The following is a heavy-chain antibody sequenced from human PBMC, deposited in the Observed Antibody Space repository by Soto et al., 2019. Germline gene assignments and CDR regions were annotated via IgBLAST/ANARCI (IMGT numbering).Heavy chain of an antibody. D-gene: IGHD6-19*01. CDR3: VRVGEQWLPRRPFDP. V-gene: IGHV3-74*01. CDR1: GFTLSRYW. CDR2: INPDGSST. J-gene: IGHJ5*02. Sequence: GWSLRLSCAASGFTLSRYWMHWVRQVPGKGLLWVSHINPDGSSTDYADSVKGRFTISRDNGKNTVYLQMNSLRAEDTAVYYCVRVGEQWLPRRPFDPWGLGTLVTVS.